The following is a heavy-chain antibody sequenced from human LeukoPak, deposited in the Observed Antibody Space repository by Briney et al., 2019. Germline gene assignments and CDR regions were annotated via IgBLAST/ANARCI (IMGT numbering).Heavy chain of an antibody. CDR1: GYTFTGYY. CDR3: AISEFRDYYGSGPFDY. D-gene: IGHD3-10*01. Sequence: ASVKVSCKASGYTFTGYYMHWVRQAPGQGLEWMAWINPNSGGTNYAQRFQGRVTMTRDTSISTAYMELSRLRSEDTAVYYCAISEFRDYYGSGPFDYWGQGTLVTVSS. CDR2: INPNSGGT. V-gene: IGHV1-2*02. J-gene: IGHJ4*02.